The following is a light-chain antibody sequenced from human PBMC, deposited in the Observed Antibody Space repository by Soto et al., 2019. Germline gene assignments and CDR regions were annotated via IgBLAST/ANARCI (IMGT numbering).Light chain of an antibody. CDR1: QSVSSY. CDR3: QQYDTSPTT. CDR2: AAS. V-gene: IGKV3-20*01. J-gene: IGKJ1*01. Sequence: EIMLTQSPGTLSLSPGERATLSCRASQSVSSYLAWYQQKPGQPPRLLIFAASSRATGIPDRFSGSGSGSDFTLTISRLEPEDFAVYFCQQYDTSPTTFGQGTKVDI.